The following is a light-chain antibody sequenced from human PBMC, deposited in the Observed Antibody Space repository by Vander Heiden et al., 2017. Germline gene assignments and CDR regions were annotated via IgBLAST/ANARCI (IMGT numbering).Light chain of an antibody. CDR2: DAS. J-gene: IGKJ2*01. CDR3: QHYDNLLYT. Sequence: DIQMTPSPSSLSASVRDRVTITCQASQDISNYLNWYQQKPGKAPKLLIYDASNLETGVPSRFSGSGSGTDFTFTISSLQPEDIATYYCQHYDNLLYTFGQGTKLEIK. CDR1: QDISNY. V-gene: IGKV1-33*01.